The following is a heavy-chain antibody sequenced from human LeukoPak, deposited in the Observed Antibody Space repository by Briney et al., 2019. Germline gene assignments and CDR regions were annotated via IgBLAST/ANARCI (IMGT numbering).Heavy chain of an antibody. CDR3: ARGSNYYDSRGDAFDI. D-gene: IGHD3-22*01. CDR1: GYTFTSYG. CDR2: INPNSGGT. J-gene: IGHJ3*02. V-gene: IGHV1-2*02. Sequence: ASVKVSCKASGYTFTSYGISWVRQAPGQGLEWMGWINPNSGGTNYAQKFQGRVTMTRDTSISTAYMELSRLRSDDTAVYYCARGSNYYDSRGDAFDIWGQGTMVTVSS.